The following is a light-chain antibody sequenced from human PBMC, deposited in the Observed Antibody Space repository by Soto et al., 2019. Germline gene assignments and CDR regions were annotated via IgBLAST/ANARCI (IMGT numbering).Light chain of an antibody. CDR2: HTT. V-gene: IGLV7-46*01. CDR3: MLTYSGPWV. J-gene: IGLJ3*02. Sequence: QTVVTQEPSLTVSPGGTVTLTCGSSTGAVTSGHYAYWLQQKPGHAPRALIYHTTNTLSWTPARFSASLLGGKAALTLSGAQPEDEALYYCMLTYSGPWVFGGGTELTVL. CDR1: TGAVTSGHY.